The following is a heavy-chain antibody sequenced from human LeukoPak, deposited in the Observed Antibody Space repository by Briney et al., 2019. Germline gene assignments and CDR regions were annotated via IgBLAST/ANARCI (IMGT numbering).Heavy chain of an antibody. J-gene: IGHJ3*02. Sequence: SETLSLTCAVYGGSFSGYYWSWIRQPPKKGLEWIGEINHSGSTNYNPSLKSRVTISVDASKNQFSLKVRSMTAADTAVYYCARDSSSWYGLHDAFDIWGQGTMVTVSS. CDR2: INHSGST. V-gene: IGHV4-34*01. D-gene: IGHD6-13*01. CDR1: GGSFSGYY. CDR3: ARDSSSWYGLHDAFDI.